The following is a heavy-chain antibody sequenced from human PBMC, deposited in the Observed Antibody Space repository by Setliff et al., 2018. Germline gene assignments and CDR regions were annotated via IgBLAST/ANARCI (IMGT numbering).Heavy chain of an antibody. CDR2: IYIGGSA. V-gene: IGHV4-4*07. D-gene: IGHD6-19*01. CDR1: GGSISSYY. J-gene: IGHJ6*03. Sequence: NPSETLSLTCTVSGGSISSYYWSWIRQPAGKGLEWIGHIYIGGSANYNPSLKSRVTMSIDTSKNQSSLKLNSVTAADMAVYYCAREQWLDPPGYYYMDVWAKGTTVTVSS. CDR3: AREQWLDPPGYYYMDV.